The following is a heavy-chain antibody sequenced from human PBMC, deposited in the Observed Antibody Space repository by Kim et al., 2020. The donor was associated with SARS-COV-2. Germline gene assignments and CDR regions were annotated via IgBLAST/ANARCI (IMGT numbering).Heavy chain of an antibody. V-gene: IGHV3-30*02. D-gene: IGHD3-10*01. CDR3: AKDFGERTGGTYYYYYYGMDV. Sequence: FTISRDNSKNTLYLQMNSLRAEDTAVYYCAKDFGERTGGTYYYYYYGMDVWGQGTTVTVSS. J-gene: IGHJ6*02.